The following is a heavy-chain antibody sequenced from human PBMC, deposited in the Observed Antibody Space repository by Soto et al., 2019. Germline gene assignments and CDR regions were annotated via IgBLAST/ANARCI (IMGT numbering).Heavy chain of an antibody. D-gene: IGHD3-10*01. CDR3: AKVDYGSGSYPEYYYYGMDV. Sequence: LSLTCAASGFTFSSYAMSWVRQAPGKGLEWVSAISGSGGSTYYADSVKGRFTISRDNSKNTLYLQMNSLRAEDTAVYYCAKVDYGSGSYPEYYYYGMDVWGQGTTVTVSS. CDR2: ISGSGGST. V-gene: IGHV3-23*01. J-gene: IGHJ6*02. CDR1: GFTFSSYA.